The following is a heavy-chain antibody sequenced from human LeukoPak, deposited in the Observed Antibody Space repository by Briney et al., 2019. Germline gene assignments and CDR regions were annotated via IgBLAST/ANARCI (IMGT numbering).Heavy chain of an antibody. D-gene: IGHD3-22*01. CDR3: ARYSSGYRDAFDI. V-gene: IGHV4-59*01. CDR2: IYYSGST. J-gene: IGHJ3*02. CDR1: GGSISSYY. Sequence: PSETLSLTCTVSGGSISSYYWSWIRQPPGKGLEWIGYIYYSGSTNYNPSLKSRVTISVDTSKNQFSLKLSSVTAADTALYYCARYSSGYRDAFDIWGQGTMVTVSS.